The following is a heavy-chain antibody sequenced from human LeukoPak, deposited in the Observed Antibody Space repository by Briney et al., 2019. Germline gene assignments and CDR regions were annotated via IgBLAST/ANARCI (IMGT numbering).Heavy chain of an antibody. CDR3: AKDQGTDDFGDPFFDY. V-gene: IGHV3-23*01. Sequence: GRSLRLSCAASGFTFSSYVMTWFRQAPGKGLEWVSAVSGSGGSTFYADSVKGRFTISRDNSKNTLYLQMNSLRAEDTAVYYCAKDQGTDDFGDPFFDYWGQGTLVTVSS. CDR1: GFTFSSYV. J-gene: IGHJ4*02. CDR2: VSGSGGST. D-gene: IGHD3-10*01.